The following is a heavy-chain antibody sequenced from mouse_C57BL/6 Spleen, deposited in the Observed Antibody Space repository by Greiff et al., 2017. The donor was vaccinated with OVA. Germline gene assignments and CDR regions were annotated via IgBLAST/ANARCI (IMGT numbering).Heavy chain of an antibody. Sequence: EVQLVESGGGLVKPGGSLKLSCAASGFTFSSYAMSWVRQTPEKRLEWVATISDGGSYTYYPDNVKGRFTISRDNAKNNLYLQMSHLKSEDTAMYYCAREFRDYFDYWGQGTTLTVSS. V-gene: IGHV5-4*01. CDR3: AREFRDYFDY. CDR1: GFTFSSYA. J-gene: IGHJ2*01. CDR2: ISDGGSYT.